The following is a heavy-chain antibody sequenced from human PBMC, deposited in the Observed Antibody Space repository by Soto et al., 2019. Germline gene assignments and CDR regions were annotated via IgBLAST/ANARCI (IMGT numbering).Heavy chain of an antibody. D-gene: IGHD6-13*01. CDR2: IYPGDSET. V-gene: IGHV5-51*01. CDR1: GYSFTTSW. Sequence: GAALKISCKGSGYSFTTSWIGWVRQMPGKGLEWMAIIYPGDSETRYIPSFQGQVTISVDKSITTTYLQWSSLKASDTAVYYCARPTTGSSPDYWGQGTQVTVSS. CDR3: ARPTTGSSPDY. J-gene: IGHJ4*02.